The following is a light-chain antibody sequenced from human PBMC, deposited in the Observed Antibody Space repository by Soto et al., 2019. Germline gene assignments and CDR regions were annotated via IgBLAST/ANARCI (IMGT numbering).Light chain of an antibody. Sequence: SYELTQPPSVSVAPGETARITCGGNDIGTKSVHWYQQKPGQAPVLVIYYDSDRPSGIRERLSGSNSGNTATLTISRVEVGDEADYYCQVWDSSSVHWVFGGGTKLTVL. CDR1: DIGTKS. CDR2: YDS. CDR3: QVWDSSSVHWV. J-gene: IGLJ3*02. V-gene: IGLV3-21*04.